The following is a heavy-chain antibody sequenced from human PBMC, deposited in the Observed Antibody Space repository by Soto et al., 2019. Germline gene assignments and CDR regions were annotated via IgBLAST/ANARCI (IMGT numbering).Heavy chain of an antibody. CDR2: IYPGDSDT. V-gene: IGHV5-51*01. Sequence: GESLKISCKGSGYSFTSYWIGWVRQMPGKGLEWMGIIYPGDSDTRYSPSLQGQVTISADKSISTAYLQWSSLKASDTAMYYCARPRIAVAGTYYFDYWGQGTLVTVSS. D-gene: IGHD6-19*01. CDR3: ARPRIAVAGTYYFDY. CDR1: GYSFTSYW. J-gene: IGHJ4*02.